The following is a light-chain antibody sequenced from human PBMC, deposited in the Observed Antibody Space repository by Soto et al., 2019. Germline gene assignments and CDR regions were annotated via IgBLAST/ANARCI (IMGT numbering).Light chain of an antibody. CDR3: KQYNNWPPLT. CDR1: QSVSSN. V-gene: IGKV3D-15*01. CDR2: GAS. J-gene: IGKJ4*01. Sequence: EIVMTQSPATLSVSAGERVTLSCRASQSVSSNLAWYQQKPGQAPRLLIYGASTRATGIPARFSGSGSGTDFPLTIRSLQSEDFAVYYCKQYNNWPPLTFGGGTKVEIK.